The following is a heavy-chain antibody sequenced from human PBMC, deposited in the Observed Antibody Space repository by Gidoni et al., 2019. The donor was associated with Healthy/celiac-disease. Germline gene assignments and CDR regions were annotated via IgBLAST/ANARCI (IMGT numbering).Heavy chain of an antibody. D-gene: IGHD1-1*01. CDR3: ARFSGTYYFDY. CDR2: IYHSGST. V-gene: IGHV4-38-2*01. J-gene: IGHJ4*02. Sequence: QVQLQESGPGLVKPSETLSLSCDVSGFSISSGHYWGWIRQPPGKGLEWIGSIYHSGSTYYNPSLKSRVTISVDTSKNQFSLKVRSVTAADTAVYYCARFSGTYYFDYWGQGTLVTVSS. CDR1: GFSISSGHY.